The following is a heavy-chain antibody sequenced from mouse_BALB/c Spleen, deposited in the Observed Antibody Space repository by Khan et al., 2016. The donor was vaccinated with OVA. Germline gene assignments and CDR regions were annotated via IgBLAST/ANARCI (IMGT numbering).Heavy chain of an antibody. CDR2: ISYSGNT. CDR1: GYSITSDYA. CDR3: ARVYGGDFDY. J-gene: IGHJ2*01. V-gene: IGHV3-2*02. D-gene: IGHD1-1*01. Sequence: EVQLQESGPGLVKPSQSLSLTCTVTGYSITSDYAWNWIRQFPGNKLEWMGFISYSGNTNYNPSPKSRISITQDTSKNQFFLQLNSVTTEDTATYYCARVYGGDFDYWGQGTTLTVSS.